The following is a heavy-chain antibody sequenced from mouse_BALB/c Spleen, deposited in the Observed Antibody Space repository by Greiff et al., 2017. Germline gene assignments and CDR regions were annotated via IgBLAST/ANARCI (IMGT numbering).Heavy chain of an antibody. CDR3: ARSSPTMITTGFAY. D-gene: IGHD2-4*01. CDR1: GFTFSSYA. Sequence: EVKLEESGGGLVKPGGSLKLSCAASGFTFSSYAMSWVRQTPEKRLEWVASISSGGSTYYPDSVKGRFTISRDNARNILYLQMSSLRSEDTAMYYCARSSPTMITTGFAYWGQGTLVTVSA. V-gene: IGHV5-6-5*01. J-gene: IGHJ3*01. CDR2: ISSGGST.